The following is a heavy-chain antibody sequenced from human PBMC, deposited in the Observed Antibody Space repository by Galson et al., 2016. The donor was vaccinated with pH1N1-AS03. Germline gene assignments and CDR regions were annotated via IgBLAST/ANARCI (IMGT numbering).Heavy chain of an antibody. J-gene: IGHJ4*01. CDR1: GFTFDDYA. CDR3: AKSPGYCSAGSCSDQGYFDY. Sequence: LRLSCAASGFTFDDYAMHWVRQAPGKRLEWVSGISWDSGNIDYADSVKGRFTISRDNAKNSLYLQMNSLRAEDTAFYYCAKSPGYCSAGSCSDQGYFDYWGQGTMVTVSS. D-gene: IGHD2-15*01. CDR2: ISWDSGNI. V-gene: IGHV3-9*01.